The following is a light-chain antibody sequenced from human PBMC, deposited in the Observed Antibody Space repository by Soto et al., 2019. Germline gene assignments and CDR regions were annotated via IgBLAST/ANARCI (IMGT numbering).Light chain of an antibody. Sequence: QTVVTQEPSFSVSPGGTVTLTCGLSSGSVSTTNYPSWYQQTPGQAPRTLIYNTNIRSSGVPDRFSGSILGNKAALTITGAQADDESDYYCVLYMSSIIGVFGGGTKVTVL. J-gene: IGLJ3*02. CDR1: SGSVSTTNY. CDR3: VLYMSSIIGV. CDR2: NTN. V-gene: IGLV8-61*01.